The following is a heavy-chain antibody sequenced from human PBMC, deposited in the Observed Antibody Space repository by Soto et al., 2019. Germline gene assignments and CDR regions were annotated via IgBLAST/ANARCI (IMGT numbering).Heavy chain of an antibody. Sequence: ASVKVSCKASGYTFTGYYMHWVRQAPGQGLEWMGWINPNSGGTNYAQKFQGRVTMTRDTSISTAYMELSRLRSDDTAVYYCAREGIVVVTAVQRVYGMEVWGQGTTDTVSS. CDR2: INPNSGGT. CDR3: AREGIVVVTAVQRVYGMEV. CDR1: GYTFTGYY. J-gene: IGHJ6*01. D-gene: IGHD2-2*01. V-gene: IGHV1-2*02.